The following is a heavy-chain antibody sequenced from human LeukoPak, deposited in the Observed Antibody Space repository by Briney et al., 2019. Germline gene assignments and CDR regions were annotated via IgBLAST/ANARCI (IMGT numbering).Heavy chain of an antibody. CDR3: AKKRKLLPFDG. CDR1: GFTFSDYY. V-gene: IGHV3-11*04. J-gene: IGHJ4*02. Sequence: GGSLRLSCAAPGFTFSDYYMTWPRQAPGKGLEWVSSISRRGGSDYYADSLKGRFTVSRDNAKDSLYLQMNSLTVEDTAVYYCAKKRKLLPFDGWGQGTLVTVSS. CDR2: ISRRGGSD. D-gene: IGHD1-26*01.